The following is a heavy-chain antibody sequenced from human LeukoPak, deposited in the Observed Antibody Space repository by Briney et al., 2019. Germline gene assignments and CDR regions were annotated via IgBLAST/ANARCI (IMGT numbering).Heavy chain of an antibody. CDR2: IYHCGST. J-gene: IGHJ3*02. Sequence: SETLSLTCAVSGGSISSGGYSWSWIRQPPGKGLEWIGYIYHCGSTYYNPSLKSRVTISVDRSKNQFSLKLSSVTAADTAVYYCARAYRGYCSGGSYYSDAFDIWGQGTMVTVSS. CDR1: GGSISSGGYS. D-gene: IGHD2-15*01. V-gene: IGHV4-30-2*01. CDR3: ARAYRGYCSGGSYYSDAFDI.